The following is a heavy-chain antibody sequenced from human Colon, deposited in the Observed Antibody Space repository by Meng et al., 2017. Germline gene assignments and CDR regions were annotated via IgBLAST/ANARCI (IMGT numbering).Heavy chain of an antibody. D-gene: IGHD3-16*02. CDR2: ISGRGDDP. CDR1: GLIFSSYA. CDR3: AKGGHFSFFDV. V-gene: IGHV3-23*01. J-gene: IGHJ2*01. Sequence: QPLGSGGGLVQPGGSLRLSCAASGLIFSSYAMTWVRQAPGKGLEWVSTISGRGDDPFYADSVKGQFTISRDNSKNTVYLQMNSLRADDTALYYCAKGGHFSFFDVWGRGTLVTVSS.